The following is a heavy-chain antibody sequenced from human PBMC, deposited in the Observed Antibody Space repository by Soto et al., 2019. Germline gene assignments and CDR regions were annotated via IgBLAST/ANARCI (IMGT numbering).Heavy chain of an antibody. CDR1: GYTFTSYD. J-gene: IGHJ5*02. Sequence: GASVKVSCKASGYTFTSYDINWVRQATGQGLEWMGWMNPNSGNTGYAQKFQGRVTMTRNTSISTAYMELSSLRSEDTAVYYCARGGGYYDSSSYYYLVPTDPWGQGTLVTVSS. CDR3: ARGGGYYDSSSYYYLVPTDP. V-gene: IGHV1-8*01. D-gene: IGHD3-22*01. CDR2: MNPNSGNT.